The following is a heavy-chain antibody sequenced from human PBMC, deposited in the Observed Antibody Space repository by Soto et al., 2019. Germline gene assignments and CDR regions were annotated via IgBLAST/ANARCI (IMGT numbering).Heavy chain of an antibody. CDR1: GFTFSSYG. D-gene: IGHD3-10*01. J-gene: IGHJ5*02. CDR3: AKGKYGSGIGGCDP. CDR2: ISYDGSNK. Sequence: QVQLVESGGGVVQPGRSLRLSCAASGFTFSSYGMHWVRQAPGKGLEWVAVISYDGSNKYYADSVKGRFTISRDNSKNTLYLQMNSLRAEDTAVYYCAKGKYGSGIGGCDPWGQGTLVTVSS. V-gene: IGHV3-30*18.